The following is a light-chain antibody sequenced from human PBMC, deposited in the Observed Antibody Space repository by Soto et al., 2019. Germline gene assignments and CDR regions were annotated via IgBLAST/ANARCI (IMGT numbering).Light chain of an antibody. Sequence: EIVLTQSPGTLFLSPGERATLSCRASQSVSSSYLAWYQQKPGQAPRLLIYRASSRATGIPDRFSGSGSGTDFTLTISRLAPEDFAMYYCQQYGTSPTFGGGTEVEIK. CDR3: QQYGTSPT. CDR2: RAS. V-gene: IGKV3-20*01. J-gene: IGKJ4*01. CDR1: QSVSSSY.